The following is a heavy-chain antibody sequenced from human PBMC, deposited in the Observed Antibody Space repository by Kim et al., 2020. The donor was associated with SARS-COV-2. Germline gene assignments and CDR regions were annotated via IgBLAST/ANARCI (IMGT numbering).Heavy chain of an antibody. V-gene: IGHV3-7*03. D-gene: IGHD2-15*01. CDR1: GFTFRNYW. Sequence: GGSLRLSCAASGFTFRNYWMNWVRQAPGKGLEWVATIAADGRGQHYVDSVKGRITISRDNAKNSLNLQMNSLRAEDTAVYFCVRDLGFCSGGLCYSGFYNWGQGTAVTVSS. J-gene: IGHJ1*01. CDR2: IAADGRGQ. CDR3: VRDLGFCSGGLCYSGFYN.